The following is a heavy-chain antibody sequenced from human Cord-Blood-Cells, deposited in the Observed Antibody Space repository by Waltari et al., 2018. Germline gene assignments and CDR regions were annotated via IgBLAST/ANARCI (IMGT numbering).Heavy chain of an antibody. J-gene: IGHJ4*02. V-gene: IGHV3-23*01. CDR2: IGGSGGST. CDR1: GFTFSSYA. CDR3: AKSPLGYPSFDY. Sequence: EVQLLESGGGLVQPGGSLRLSCAASGFTFSSYAMSWVRQAPGKGLEWVSAIGGSGGSTYYADSVKGRFTISRDNSKNTLYLQMNSLRAEDTAVYYCAKSPLGYPSFDYWGQGTLVTVSS. D-gene: IGHD3-16*01.